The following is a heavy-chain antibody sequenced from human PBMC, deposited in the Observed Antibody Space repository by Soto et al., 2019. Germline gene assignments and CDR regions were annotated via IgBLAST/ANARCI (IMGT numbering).Heavy chain of an antibody. CDR3: ARESAYYDFWSGSRGGAFDI. V-gene: IGHV1-69*12. D-gene: IGHD3-3*01. CDR2: IIPIFGTA. Sequence: QVQLVQYGAEVKKPGSSVKVSCKASVGTFSSYAISWVRQAPGQGLEWMGGIIPIFGTANYAQKFQGRVTITADESTSTAYMELSSLRSEDTAVYYCARESAYYDFWSGSRGGAFDIWGQGTMVTVSS. CDR1: VGTFSSYA. J-gene: IGHJ3*02.